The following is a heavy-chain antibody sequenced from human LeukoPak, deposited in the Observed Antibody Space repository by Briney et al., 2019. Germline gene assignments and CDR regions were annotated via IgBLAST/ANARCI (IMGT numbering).Heavy chain of an antibody. CDR3: ARGFGYDNIVTY. Sequence: GGSLRLSCAVSGFTFSAYSMNWVRQAPGKGLEWVSSITSGDFVYFAASLKGRFTISRDNAKSSLYLQMNSLRAEDTAVYYCARGFGYDNIVTYWGQGTLVTVSS. CDR1: GFTFSAYS. J-gene: IGHJ4*02. CDR2: ITSGDFV. D-gene: IGHD5-12*01. V-gene: IGHV3-21*01.